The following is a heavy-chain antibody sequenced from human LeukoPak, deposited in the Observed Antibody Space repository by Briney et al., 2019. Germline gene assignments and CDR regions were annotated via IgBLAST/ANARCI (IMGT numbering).Heavy chain of an antibody. CDR1: GGSISSSSYY. CDR2: ISYSGST. V-gene: IGHV4-39*01. CDR3: ARPHGYDSSGYYYDYFDY. J-gene: IGHJ4*02. D-gene: IGHD3-22*01. Sequence: SETLSLTCTVSGGSISSSSYYWGWIRQPPGKGLEWIGSISYSGSTYYNPSLKSRVTISVDTSKNQFSLKLSSVTAADTAVYYCARPHGYDSSGYYYDYFDYWGQGTLVTVSS.